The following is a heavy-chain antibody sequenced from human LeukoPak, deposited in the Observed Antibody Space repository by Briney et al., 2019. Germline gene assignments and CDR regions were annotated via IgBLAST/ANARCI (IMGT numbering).Heavy chain of an antibody. CDR1: GFTFRDYA. J-gene: IGHJ4*02. CDR2: ISSDGKTDPN. Sequence: GGSLRLSCVVSGFTFRDYAMNWFRQAPGKGLEWVAVISSDGKTDPNYYSDSARGRFTISRDNSRNVLYLQMDSLSGEDTAVYYRARDELGDYWGRGTLVAVAS. CDR3: ARDELGDY. V-gene: IGHV3-33*05. D-gene: IGHD7-27*01.